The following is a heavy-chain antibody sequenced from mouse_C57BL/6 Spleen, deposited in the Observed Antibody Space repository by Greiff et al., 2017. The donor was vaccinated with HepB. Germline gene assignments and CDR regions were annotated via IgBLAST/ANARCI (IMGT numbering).Heavy chain of an antibody. Sequence: EVMLVESEGGLVQPGSSMKLSCTASGFTFSDYYMAWVRQVPEKGLEWVANINYDGSSTYYLDSLKSRFIISRDNAKSILYLQMSSLKSEDTATYYCAREGSYYYGSSYVYWYFDVWGTGTTVTVSS. J-gene: IGHJ1*03. V-gene: IGHV5-16*01. CDR3: AREGSYYYGSSYVYWYFDV. CDR1: GFTFSDYY. CDR2: INYDGSST. D-gene: IGHD1-1*01.